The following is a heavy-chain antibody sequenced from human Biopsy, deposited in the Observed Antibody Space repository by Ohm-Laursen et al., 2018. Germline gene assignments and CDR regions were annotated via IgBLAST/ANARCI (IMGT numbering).Heavy chain of an antibody. D-gene: IGHD7-27*01. J-gene: IGHJ4*01. CDR2: ISDDGRNK. Sequence: SLRLSCAASGFSFSSYGMHWVRQAPGKGLEWVAVISDDGRNKYYIDSVRGRFTISRDNSKNTLYLQMNNLRAEDTAVFYCAKDLRNNNWGVENWGQEPRSPSPQ. V-gene: IGHV3-30*18. CDR3: AKDLRNNNWGVEN. CDR1: GFSFSSYG.